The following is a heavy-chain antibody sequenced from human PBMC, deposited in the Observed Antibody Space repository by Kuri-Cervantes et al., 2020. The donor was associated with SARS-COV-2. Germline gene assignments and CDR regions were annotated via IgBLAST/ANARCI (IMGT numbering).Heavy chain of an antibody. CDR2: IYYSGST. V-gene: IGHV4-61*01. CDR3: ARGFCGGDCYSYYYYYMDV. D-gene: IGHD2-21*01. Sequence: SETLSLTCTVSGGSISSSSYYWSWIRQPPGKGLEWIGYIYYSGSTNYNPSLKSRVTISVDTSKNQFSLKLSSVTAADTAVYYCARGFCGGDCYSYYYYYMDVWGKGTTVTVSS. CDR1: GGSISSSSYY. J-gene: IGHJ6*03.